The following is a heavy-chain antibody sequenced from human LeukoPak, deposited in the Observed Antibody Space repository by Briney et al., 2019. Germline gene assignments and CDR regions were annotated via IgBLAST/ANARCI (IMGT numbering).Heavy chain of an antibody. CDR1: GFTFSSYW. D-gene: IGHD3-3*01. V-gene: IGHV3-74*01. J-gene: IGHJ4*02. CDR3: ANLYDFWSGYYFEDY. Sequence: PGGSLRLSCAASGFTFSSYWIHWVRQAPGKGLVWVSRINSDGSSISYADSVKGRFTISRDNSKNTLYLQMNSLRAEDTAVYYCANLYDFWSGYYFEDYWGQGTLVTVSS. CDR2: INSDGSSI.